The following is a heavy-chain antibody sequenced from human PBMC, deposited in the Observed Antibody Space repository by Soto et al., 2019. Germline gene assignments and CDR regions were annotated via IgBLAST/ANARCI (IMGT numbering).Heavy chain of an antibody. D-gene: IGHD5-12*01. CDR2: IYPGDSDT. V-gene: IGHV5-51*01. Sequence: PGESLKISCKASGYSFSTYWIAWVRQRPGKGLDWMGIIYPGDSDTRYSPSIQGQVTISVDNSIATAYLEWTTLRASDSAMYYCARHSLATQPGDYWGQGTRVTVSS. CDR1: GYSFSTYW. J-gene: IGHJ4*02. CDR3: ARHSLATQPGDY.